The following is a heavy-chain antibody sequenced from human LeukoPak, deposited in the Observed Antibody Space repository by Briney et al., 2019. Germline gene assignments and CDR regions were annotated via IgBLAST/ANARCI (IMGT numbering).Heavy chain of an antibody. CDR2: INHSGST. V-gene: IGHV4-34*01. D-gene: IGHD6-19*01. CDR3: ARAYQKWLKGIGY. Sequence: SETLSLTCAVYGGSFSGYYWSWSRQPPGKGLEWIGEINHSGSTNYNPSLKSRVTISVDMSKNQFSLKLSSVTAADTAVYYRARAYQKWLKGIGYWGQGTLVTVSS. CDR1: GGSFSGYY. J-gene: IGHJ4*02.